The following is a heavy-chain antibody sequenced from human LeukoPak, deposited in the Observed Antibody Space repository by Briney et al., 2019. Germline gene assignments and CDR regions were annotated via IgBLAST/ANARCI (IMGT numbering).Heavy chain of an antibody. V-gene: IGHV1-46*01. D-gene: IGHD2-15*01. Sequence: ASVKVSCKASVYTFTSYYMHWVRQAPGQGLELMGIINPSGGSTSYAQKFQGRVAMTRDTSTSTVYMELSSLRSEDTAVYYCARWVEEDPLDDAFDIWGQGTMVTVSS. J-gene: IGHJ3*02. CDR2: INPSGGST. CDR1: VYTFTSYY. CDR3: ARWVEEDPLDDAFDI.